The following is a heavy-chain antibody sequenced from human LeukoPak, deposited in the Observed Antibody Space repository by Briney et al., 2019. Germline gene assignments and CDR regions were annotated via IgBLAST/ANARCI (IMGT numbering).Heavy chain of an antibody. CDR1: SWSVTSDY. CDR3: ARVVYRGENWFDP. D-gene: IGHD3-10*01. Sequence: SETLSLPCTVYSWSVTSDYLTWIRQPPGKGLEWMGYISSYGNTEYSPSLKSRATISLDTSKNQCSLKLTSVTAADTAVYYCARVVYRGENWFDPWGPGTMVTVSS. J-gene: IGHJ5*02. CDR2: ISSYGNT. V-gene: IGHV4-59*02.